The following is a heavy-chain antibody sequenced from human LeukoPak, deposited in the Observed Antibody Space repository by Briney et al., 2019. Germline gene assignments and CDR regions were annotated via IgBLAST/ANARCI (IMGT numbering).Heavy chain of an antibody. Sequence: GGSLRLSCAASGFTFSDYYMSWIRQAPGKGLEWVSYISSSSSYTNYADSVKGRFTISRDNAKNSLYLQMNSLRAEDTAVYYCARENAGVAATLLDSWGQGTLVTVSS. V-gene: IGHV3-11*06. CDR3: ARENAGVAATLLDS. J-gene: IGHJ4*02. CDR2: ISSSSSYT. D-gene: IGHD2-15*01. CDR1: GFTFSDYY.